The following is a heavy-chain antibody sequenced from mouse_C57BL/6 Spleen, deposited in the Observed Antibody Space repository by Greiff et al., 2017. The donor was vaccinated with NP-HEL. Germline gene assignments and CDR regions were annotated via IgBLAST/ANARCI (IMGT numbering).Heavy chain of an antibody. V-gene: IGHV10-3*01. Sequence: EVQLVESGGGLVQPKGSLKLSCAASGFTFNTYAMHWVRQAPGKGLEWVARIRRKSSNYATYYADSVKDRFTISRDDSQSMLYLQMNTLKTEDTAMYYCVRDAGFLYYFDYWGQGTTVTVSS. J-gene: IGHJ2*01. CDR1: GFTFNTYA. CDR2: IRRKSSNYAT. CDR3: VRDAGFLYYFDY.